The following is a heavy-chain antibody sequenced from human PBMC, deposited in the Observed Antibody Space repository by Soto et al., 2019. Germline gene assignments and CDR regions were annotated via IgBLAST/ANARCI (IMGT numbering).Heavy chain of an antibody. CDR1: GFTFSDFS. CDR3: AKYGDVVVPAGRYFDC. J-gene: IGHJ4*02. CDR2: IGGGAGSTK. Sequence: PGGSLRLSCATSGFTFSDFSMSWVRQAPGRGLEWVSSIGGGAGSTKQYANSVKGRFTVSRDKSGNTLFLQMNSLRPEDTATYFCAKYGDVVVPAGRYFDCWGQGTLVTVSS. D-gene: IGHD2-2*01. V-gene: IGHV3-23*01.